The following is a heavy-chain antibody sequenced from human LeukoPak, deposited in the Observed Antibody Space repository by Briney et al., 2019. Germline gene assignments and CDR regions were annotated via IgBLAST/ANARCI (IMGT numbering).Heavy chain of an antibody. CDR1: GYTFTSYY. D-gene: IGHD5-24*01. CDR2: INPSGGST. CDR3: ARGLDGYNPAY. J-gene: IGHJ4*02. V-gene: IGHV1-46*01. Sequence: GASVTVSCKASGYTFTSYYMHWVRQAPGHGLEWMGIINPSGGSTSYAQKFQGRVTMTRDMSTSTVYMELSSLSSEDTAVYYCARGLDGYNPAYWGQGTLVTVSS.